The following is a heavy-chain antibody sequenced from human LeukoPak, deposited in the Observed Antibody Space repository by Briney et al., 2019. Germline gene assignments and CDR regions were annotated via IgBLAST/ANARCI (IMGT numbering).Heavy chain of an antibody. CDR3: ARPRYCSSTSCRGAFDI. Sequence: SQTLSLTCTVSGGSISSGSYYWGWIRQPPGKGLEWIGSIYHSGSTYYNPSLKSRVTISVDTSKNQLSLKLSSVTAADTAVYYCARPRYCSSTSCRGAFDIWGQGTMVTVSS. J-gene: IGHJ3*02. CDR2: IYHSGST. D-gene: IGHD2-2*01. V-gene: IGHV4-39*07. CDR1: GGSISSGSYY.